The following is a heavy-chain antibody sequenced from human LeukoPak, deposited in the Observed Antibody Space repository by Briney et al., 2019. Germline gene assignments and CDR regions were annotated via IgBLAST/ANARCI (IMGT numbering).Heavy chain of an antibody. Sequence: GGSLRLSCAASGFTFDDHGMNWVRQAPGKGLEWVSGINWNGGTTGYVDSVKGRFTISRDNAKNSLYLQMNSLRAEDTAVYYCARVALIGSYSAEYFQHWGQGTLVTVSS. D-gene: IGHD1-26*01. CDR3: ARVALIGSYSAEYFQH. CDR2: INWNGGTT. V-gene: IGHV3-20*04. CDR1: GFTFDDHG. J-gene: IGHJ1*01.